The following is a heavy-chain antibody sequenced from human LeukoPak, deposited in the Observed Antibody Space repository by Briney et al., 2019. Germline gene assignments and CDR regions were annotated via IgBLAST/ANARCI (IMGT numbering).Heavy chain of an antibody. CDR3: AREGPRGNSQFDY. J-gene: IGHJ4*02. CDR2: ISWNSGTT. Sequence: PGRSLRLSCTASGFTFKDYAMYWVRQAPGKGLEWVSGISWNSGTTDYADSVKGRLTISRDNSKNTLYLQMNSLRAEDTAIYYCAREGPRGNSQFDYWGQGTLVTVSS. CDR1: GFTFKDYA. V-gene: IGHV3-9*01. D-gene: IGHD2/OR15-2a*01.